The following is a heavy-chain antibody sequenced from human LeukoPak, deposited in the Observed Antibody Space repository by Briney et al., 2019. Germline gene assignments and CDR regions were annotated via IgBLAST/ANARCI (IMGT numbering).Heavy chain of an antibody. CDR1: GGTFSSYA. D-gene: IGHD3-3*01. J-gene: IGHJ5*02. CDR3: ARGVRDFWSGNWFDP. Sequence: EASVKVSCKASGGTFSSYAISWVRQAPGQGLEWMGGIIPIFGTANYAQKFQGRVTITADESTSTAYMELSSLRSEDTAVYYCARGVRDFWSGNWFDPWGQGTLVTVSS. V-gene: IGHV1-69*13. CDR2: IIPIFGTA.